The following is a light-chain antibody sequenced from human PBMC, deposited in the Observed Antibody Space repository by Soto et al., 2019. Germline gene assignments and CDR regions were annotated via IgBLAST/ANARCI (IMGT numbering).Light chain of an antibody. CDR3: QQRSDWPAWT. J-gene: IGKJ1*01. CDR2: DAS. V-gene: IGKV3-11*01. CDR1: QSVSSS. Sequence: EIVLTQSPATLSLYPGERATLSCRASQSVSSSLAWYQQKPGLPPRLLIYDASNRAAGVQARFSGSGSATDFTLTISSLEPEDFAVYYCQQRSDWPAWTFGQGTKV.